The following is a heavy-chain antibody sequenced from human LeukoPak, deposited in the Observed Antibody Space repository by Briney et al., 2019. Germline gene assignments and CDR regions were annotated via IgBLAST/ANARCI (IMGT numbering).Heavy chain of an antibody. CDR2: ISAYNGNT. J-gene: IGHJ4*02. Sequence: GASVKVSCKASGYTFTSYGISWVRKAPGQGLEWMGWISAYNGNTNYAQKLQGRVTMTTDTSTSTDYMELRSLRSDDTAVYYCAGPIAAAGKFDYWGQGTLVTVSS. V-gene: IGHV1-18*01. D-gene: IGHD6-13*01. CDR1: GYTFTSYG. CDR3: AGPIAAAGKFDY.